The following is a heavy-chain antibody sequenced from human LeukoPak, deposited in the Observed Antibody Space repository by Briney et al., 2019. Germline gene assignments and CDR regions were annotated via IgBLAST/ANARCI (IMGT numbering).Heavy chain of an antibody. CDR2: IYYSGST. CDR3: ARLRSGYSGYDSFDY. Sequence: PSETLSLTCSVSGGSISSYYWSWIRQPPGKGLEWIGYIYYSGSTNYNPSLKSRLTISVDTSQNQFSLNLSSVTAADTALYYCARLRSGYSGYDSFDYWGQGSLVTVSS. J-gene: IGHJ4*02. D-gene: IGHD5-12*01. V-gene: IGHV4-59*12. CDR1: GGSISSYY.